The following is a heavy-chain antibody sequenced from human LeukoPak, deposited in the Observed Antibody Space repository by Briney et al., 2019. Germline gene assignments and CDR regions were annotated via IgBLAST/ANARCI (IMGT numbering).Heavy chain of an antibody. J-gene: IGHJ4*02. CDR1: GFTFSSYA. CDR3: AKDNYTGSPYYFDY. Sequence: GGSLRLSCAASGFTFSSYAMSWVRQAPGKGLEWVSGISGTGGSTYYADSVKGRFTISRDNSRNTLYLLMNSLRAEHTAVYYCAKDNYTGSPYYFDYWGQGTLVTVSS. V-gene: IGHV3-23*01. CDR2: ISGTGGST. D-gene: IGHD1-26*01.